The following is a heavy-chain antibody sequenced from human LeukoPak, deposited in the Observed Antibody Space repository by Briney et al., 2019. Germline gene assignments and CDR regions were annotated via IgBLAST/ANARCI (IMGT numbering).Heavy chain of an antibody. CDR2: ITGIDGST. CDR3: ARHSSGSSFDY. J-gene: IGHJ4*02. V-gene: IGHV3-23*01. Sequence: GGSLRLSCATSGFTFGSYAMTWVRQAPGKGLEWVSGITGIDGSTYYADSVKGRFTISRDNSKNTLYLQMNSLRAEDTAVYYCARHSSGSSFDYWGQGTLVTVSS. CDR1: GFTFGSYA. D-gene: IGHD6-19*01.